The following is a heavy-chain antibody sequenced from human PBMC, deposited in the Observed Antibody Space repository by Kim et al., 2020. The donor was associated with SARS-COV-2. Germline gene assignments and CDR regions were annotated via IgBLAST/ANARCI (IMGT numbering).Heavy chain of an antibody. CDR1: GYSFPTYW. J-gene: IGHJ6*02. CDR2: IYPGASHT. V-gene: IGHV5-51*01. D-gene: IGHD3-16*01. CDR3: ARPLMDGTAWGMDV. Sequence: GESLKISCKGSGYSFPTYWIGWVRQMPGKGLEWMGIIYPGASHTRYSPSFQGQVTMSADTSISTAYLQWSTLKASDTAMYYCARPLMDGTAWGMDVWGQGTAVTVSS.